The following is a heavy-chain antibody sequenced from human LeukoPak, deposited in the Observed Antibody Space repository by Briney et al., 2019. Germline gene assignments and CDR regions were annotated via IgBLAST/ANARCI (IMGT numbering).Heavy chain of an antibody. CDR3: ARSSERSPNREYMDV. J-gene: IGHJ6*03. CDR2: INPSGGST. Sequence: ASVKVSCKASGYTFTIHWVRQAPGQGLEWMGIINPSGGSTSYAQKFQGRVTMTRDTSTSTVYMELSSLRSEDTAVYYCARSSERSPNREYMDVWGKGTTVTVSS. V-gene: IGHV1-46*01. CDR1: GYTFT. D-gene: IGHD1-14*01.